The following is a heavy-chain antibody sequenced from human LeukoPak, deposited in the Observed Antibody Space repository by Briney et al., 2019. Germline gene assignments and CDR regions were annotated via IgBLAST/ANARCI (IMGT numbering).Heavy chain of an antibody. CDR1: GFTFSSYS. J-gene: IGHJ6*03. V-gene: IGHV3-21*01. CDR2: ISSSSSYI. CDR3: ARDRQQLTRGYYMDV. Sequence: PGGSLRLSCAASGFTFSSYSMNWVRQAPGKGLEWVSSISSSSSYIYYAESVKGRFTISRDNAKNSLYLQMNSLRAEGTAVYYCARDRQQLTRGYYMDVWGKGTTVTVSS. D-gene: IGHD6-13*01.